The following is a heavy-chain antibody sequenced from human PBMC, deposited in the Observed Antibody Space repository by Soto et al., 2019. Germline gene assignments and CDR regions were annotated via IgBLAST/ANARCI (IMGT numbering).Heavy chain of an antibody. D-gene: IGHD2-21*02. CDR1: GYSFTTYW. CDR2: IDPTDSYI. Sequence: PGESLKISCKGSGYSFTTYWISWVRQMPGKGLEWMGRIDPTDSYINYSPSFQGHVTISADKSISTAYLQWSSLKASDTAMYYCAKVVTQKGGGYYYAMDVWGQGTTVTVSS. CDR3: AKVVTQKGGGYYYAMDV. J-gene: IGHJ6*02. V-gene: IGHV5-10-1*01.